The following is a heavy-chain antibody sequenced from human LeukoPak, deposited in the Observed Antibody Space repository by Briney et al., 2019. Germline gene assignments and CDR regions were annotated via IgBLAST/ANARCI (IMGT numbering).Heavy chain of an antibody. J-gene: IGHJ4*02. CDR2: INPNSGGT. D-gene: IGHD3-10*01. CDR3: ARYYIEGRCFDY. V-gene: IGHV1-2*02. Sequence: ASVKVSCMASGYTFTGYYMHWVRQAPGQGLEWMGWINPNSGGTNYAQKFQGRVTMTRDTSIRTAYMELSRLRSDDTAMYYCARYYIEGRCFDYWGQGTLVTVSS. CDR1: GYTFTGYY.